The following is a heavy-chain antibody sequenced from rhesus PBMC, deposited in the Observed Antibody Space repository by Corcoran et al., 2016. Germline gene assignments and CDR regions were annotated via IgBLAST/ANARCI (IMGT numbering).Heavy chain of an antibody. Sequence: QVQLVQSGAEVKKPGASVKLSCKASGYTFTSYYLTWVIQAPGQVLEWMGWINTNNGNTGYAKKCQGRVTMTSDTATSTDYMELSSLRSEDTAVYYCTRELYYGLDSWGQGVVITVSS. V-gene: IGHV1S9*01. CDR1: GYTFTSYY. CDR3: TRELYYGLDS. J-gene: IGHJ6*01. CDR2: INTNNGNT.